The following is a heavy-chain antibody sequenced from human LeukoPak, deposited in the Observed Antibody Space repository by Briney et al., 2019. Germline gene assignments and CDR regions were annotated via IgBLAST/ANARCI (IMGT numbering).Heavy chain of an antibody. CDR1: GYTFTSYG. CDR2: ISAYNGNT. J-gene: IGHJ3*02. V-gene: IGHV1-18*01. CDR3: AKPTQFSSSRFDAFDI. D-gene: IGHD6-13*01. Sequence: GASVKVSCKASGYTFTSYGISWVRQAPGQGLEWMGWISAYNGNTSYAQKLQGRVTMTTDTSTSTAYMELSSLRSEDTAVYYCAKPTQFSSSRFDAFDIWGQGTMVTVSS.